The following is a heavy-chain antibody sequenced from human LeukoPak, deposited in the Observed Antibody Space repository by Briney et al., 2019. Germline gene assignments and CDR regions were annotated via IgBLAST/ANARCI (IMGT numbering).Heavy chain of an antibody. CDR1: GFTFSSYG. CDR3: AREQWLGNWFDP. D-gene: IGHD6-19*01. V-gene: IGHV3-NL1*01. Sequence: GGSLRLSCAASGFTFSSYGMHWVRQAPGKGLEWVSVIYSGGSTYYADSVKGRFTISRDNSKNTLYLQMNSLRAEDTAVYYCAREQWLGNWFDPWGQGTLVTVSS. J-gene: IGHJ5*02. CDR2: IYSGGST.